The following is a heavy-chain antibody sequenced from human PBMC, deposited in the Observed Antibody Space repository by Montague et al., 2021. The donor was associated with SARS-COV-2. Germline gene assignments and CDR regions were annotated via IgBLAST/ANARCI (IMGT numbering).Heavy chain of an antibody. CDR2: IYYSGST. CDR1: GGSISSSSYY. Sequence: SETLSLTCTVSGGSISSSSYYWGWIRQPPGKGLEWIGSIYYSGSTYYNPSLKGRVTISVDTSKNQFSLKLSSVTAADTAVYYCVRHWKRITIFGVVTDAFDYWGQGTRVTVTS. CDR3: VRHWKRITIFGVVTDAFDY. V-gene: IGHV4-39*01. D-gene: IGHD3-3*01. J-gene: IGHJ4*02.